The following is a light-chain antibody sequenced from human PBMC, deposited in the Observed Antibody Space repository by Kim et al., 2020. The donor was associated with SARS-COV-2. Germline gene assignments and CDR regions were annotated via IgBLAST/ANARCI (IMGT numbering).Light chain of an antibody. Sequence: DIQMTQSPSTLSASVGDRVTITCRACQSISSWLAWYQQKPGKAPKLLIYKASSLESGVPSRFSGSGSGTEFTLTISSLQPDDFATYYCQQYNSYLLTFGGGTKVDIK. CDR3: QQYNSYLLT. V-gene: IGKV1-5*03. CDR1: QSISSW. J-gene: IGKJ4*01. CDR2: KAS.